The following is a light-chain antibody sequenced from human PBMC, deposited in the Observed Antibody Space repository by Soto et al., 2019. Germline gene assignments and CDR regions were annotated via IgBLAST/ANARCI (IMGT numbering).Light chain of an antibody. CDR2: AAS. CDR1: QSISNY. Sequence: IQRTQFPSPLSASVGARVAITRRASQSISNYLNWYQQKPGKAPKLLIYAASSLQSGVPSRFSGSGSGTDFTLSISSLQPEDFATYYCQQSYSGPLTFGGGTKVDI. J-gene: IGKJ4*01. CDR3: QQSYSGPLT. V-gene: IGKV1-39*01.